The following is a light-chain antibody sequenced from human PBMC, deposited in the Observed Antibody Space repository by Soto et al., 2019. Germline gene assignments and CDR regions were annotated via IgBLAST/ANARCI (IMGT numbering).Light chain of an antibody. Sequence: QSALTQPASVSGSPGQSITISCTGTSSDVGTYNYVSWYQHRPGKAPKLMIYDVSYRPSRVSNRFSGSKSANTAYLTISGLQAEDEADYYCSSYTTSNTQVFGGGTKLTVL. CDR3: SSYTTSNTQV. V-gene: IGLV2-14*01. CDR1: SSDVGTYNY. CDR2: DVS. J-gene: IGLJ3*02.